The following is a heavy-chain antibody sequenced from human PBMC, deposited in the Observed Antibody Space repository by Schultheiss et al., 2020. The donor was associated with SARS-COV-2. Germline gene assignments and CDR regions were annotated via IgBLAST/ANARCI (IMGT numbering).Heavy chain of an antibody. D-gene: IGHD3-10*01. CDR2: INSDASST. CDR1: GFTFSSYA. CDR3: TRESAMVRGVSDY. J-gene: IGHJ4*02. Sequence: GGSLRLSCAASGFTFSSYAMSWVRQAPGKGLEWVSRINSDASSTNYADSVKGRFTISRDNAKNSLYLQMNSLRAEDTAVYYCTRESAMVRGVSDYWGQGTPVTVSS. V-gene: IGHV3-23*03.